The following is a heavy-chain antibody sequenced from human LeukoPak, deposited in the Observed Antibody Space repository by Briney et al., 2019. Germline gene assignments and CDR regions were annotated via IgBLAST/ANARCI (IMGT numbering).Heavy chain of an antibody. CDR3: ARVRGAEVGATDY. V-gene: IGHV3-11*01. CDR2: ISSSVGTI. Sequence: PGGSLRLSCAASGFTFSDYYMSWVRQAPGKGLEWISYISSSVGTIYYADSVKGRFTISADNAKNSLYLQMNSLRAEDTAVYYCARVRGAEVGATDYWGQGTLVTVSS. J-gene: IGHJ4*02. CDR1: GFTFSDYY. D-gene: IGHD1-26*01.